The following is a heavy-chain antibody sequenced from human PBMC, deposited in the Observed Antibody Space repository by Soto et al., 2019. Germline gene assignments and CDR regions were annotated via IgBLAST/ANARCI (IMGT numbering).Heavy chain of an antibody. CDR3: AHRRGGEYAYGLDV. Sequence: QITLKESGPTLVKPTQTLTLTCTFSGFSLSTSGVGVGWIRQSPGKALEWLALIYWDDDKRYSPSLKSRLTITKDTSKNQVVLTMTNMDPVDTGTYYCAHRRGGEYAYGLDVWGQGTTVTVS. D-gene: IGHD4-17*01. J-gene: IGHJ6*02. CDR1: GFSLSTSGVG. CDR2: IYWDDDK. V-gene: IGHV2-5*02.